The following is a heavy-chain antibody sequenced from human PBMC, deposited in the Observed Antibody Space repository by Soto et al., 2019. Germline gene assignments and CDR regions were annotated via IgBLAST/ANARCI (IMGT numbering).Heavy chain of an antibody. J-gene: IGHJ4*02. CDR1: GFTFSSSS. CDR3: ARLTNN. V-gene: IGHV3-23*01. D-gene: IGHD3-9*01. CDR2: ITGSGDIT. Sequence: GGSLRLSCAASGFTFSSSSMSWVRQAPGKGLEWVSTITGSGDITYYADSVKGRFSISRDNSKNTLHLQMNSLRAEDTALYYCARLTNNWGQGTLVTVSS.